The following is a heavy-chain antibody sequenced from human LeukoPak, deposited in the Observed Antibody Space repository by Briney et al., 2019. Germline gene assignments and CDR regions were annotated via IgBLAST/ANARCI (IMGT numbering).Heavy chain of an antibody. CDR1: GFMFSSYW. V-gene: IGHV3-7*01. CDR3: ARDLAGPPQEAFDI. Sequence: PGGSLRLSCAASGFMFSSYWMSWVRQAPGKGPEWVANIKQDGSEKYYVDSVKGRFTISRDNAKNSLYLQMNSLRAEDTAVYYCARDLAGPPQEAFDIWGQGTMVTVSS. J-gene: IGHJ3*02. CDR2: IKQDGSEK.